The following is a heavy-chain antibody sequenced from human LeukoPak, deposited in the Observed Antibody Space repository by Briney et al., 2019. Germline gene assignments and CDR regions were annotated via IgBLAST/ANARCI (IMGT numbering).Heavy chain of an antibody. D-gene: IGHD3-10*01. CDR1: GFTFSSYG. Sequence: GGSLRLSCAASGFTFSSYGMHWVRQAPGKGLEWVAFIRYDGSNKYYADSVKGRFTISRDNSNNMLFLQMNSLRPEDTAVYYCAKDRRPYVSGAYSDYWGQGTLVTVSS. CDR2: IRYDGSNK. V-gene: IGHV3-30*02. J-gene: IGHJ4*02. CDR3: AKDRRPYVSGAYSDY.